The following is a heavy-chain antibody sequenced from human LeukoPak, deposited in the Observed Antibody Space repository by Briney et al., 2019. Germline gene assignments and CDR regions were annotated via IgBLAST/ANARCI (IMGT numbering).Heavy chain of an antibody. CDR1: GYTFTTYD. CDR3: ARDQDIVVVVAALRQREMGGFDP. CDR2: MNPKSGNT. J-gene: IGHJ5*02. D-gene: IGHD2-15*01. Sequence: ASVKVSCKASGYTFTTYDITWVRQATGQGPEWMGWMNPKSGNTGYAQKFQGRVTMTRNTSISTAYMELSSLRSDDTAVYYCARDQDIVVVVAALRQREMGGFDPWGQGTLVTVSS. V-gene: IGHV1-8*01.